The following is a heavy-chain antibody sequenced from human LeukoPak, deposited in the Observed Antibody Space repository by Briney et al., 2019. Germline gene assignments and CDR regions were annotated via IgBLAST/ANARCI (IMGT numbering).Heavy chain of an antibody. J-gene: IGHJ4*02. CDR2: IYYSGST. CDR1: GGSISRSSYY. Sequence: PSETLSLTCTVSGGSISRSSYYWGWIRQPPGKGLVWTGSIYYSGSTYYNPCLKSRVTISVDTSKNQFSLKLSSVTAADTAVYYCAGHSHSGYYYGSGSYYFDYWGQGTLVTVSS. D-gene: IGHD3-10*01. CDR3: AGHSHSGYYYGSGSYYFDY. V-gene: IGHV4-39*07.